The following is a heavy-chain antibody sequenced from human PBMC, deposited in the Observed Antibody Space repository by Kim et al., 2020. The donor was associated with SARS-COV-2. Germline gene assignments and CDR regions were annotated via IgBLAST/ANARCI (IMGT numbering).Heavy chain of an antibody. CDR3: APGGAAGTLSGYFQH. CDR1: GFTFSSYG. J-gene: IGHJ1*01. V-gene: IGHV3-33*05. Sequence: GGSLRLSCAASGFTFSSYGMHWVRQAPGKGLEWVAVISYDGSNKYYADSVKGRFTISRDNSKNTLYLQMNSLRAEDTAVYYCAPGGAAGTLSGYFQHWGQGTLVTVSS. CDR2: ISYDGSNK. D-gene: IGHD6-13*01.